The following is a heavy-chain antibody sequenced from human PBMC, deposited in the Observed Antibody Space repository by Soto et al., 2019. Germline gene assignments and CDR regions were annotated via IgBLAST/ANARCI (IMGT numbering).Heavy chain of an antibody. Sequence: SETLSLTCTVSGGSIGSSSDYWGWIRQPPGKGLEWIGSIYYSGSTYYNPSLKSRVTISVDTSKNQFSLKLSSVTAADTAVYYCARGFPTVVTVDYWGQGTLVTVS. CDR3: ARGFPTVVTVDY. V-gene: IGHV4-39*01. CDR1: GGSIGSSSDY. J-gene: IGHJ4*02. CDR2: IYYSGST. D-gene: IGHD4-17*01.